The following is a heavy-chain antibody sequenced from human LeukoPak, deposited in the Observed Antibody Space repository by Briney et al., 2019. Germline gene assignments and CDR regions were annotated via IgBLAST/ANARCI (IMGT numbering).Heavy chain of an antibody. CDR3: ARDRYSYGSATPFDH. CDR1: GGTFSSYA. CDR2: IIPIFGMA. V-gene: IGHV1-69*04. J-gene: IGHJ4*02. D-gene: IGHD5-18*01. Sequence: GASVKVSCKASGGTFSSYAISWVRQAPGQGLEWMGRIIPIFGMANYAQKFQGRVTITADKSTSTAYMELSSLRSEDTAVYYCARDRYSYGSATPFDHWGQGTLVTVSS.